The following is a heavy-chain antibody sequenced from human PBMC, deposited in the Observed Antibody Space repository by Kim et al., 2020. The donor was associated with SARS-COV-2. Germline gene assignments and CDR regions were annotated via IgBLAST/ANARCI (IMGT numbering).Heavy chain of an antibody. CDR3: ARAFSGDSHYFDY. CDR2: IDTGIGGNDDR. Sequence: ASVKVSCKASGYTFTSYPLHWVRQAPGQSLEWLGWIDTGIGGNDDRKYSQKFQGRVTITRDTSANTAFMELSSLRFEDTAVYFCARAFSGDSHYFDYWGQGTLVTVSS. V-gene: IGHV1-3*04. D-gene: IGHD4-17*01. J-gene: IGHJ4*02. CDR1: GYTFTSYP.